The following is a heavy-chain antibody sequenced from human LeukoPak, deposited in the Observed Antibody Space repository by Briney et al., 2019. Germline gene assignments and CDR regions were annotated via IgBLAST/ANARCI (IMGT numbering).Heavy chain of an antibody. D-gene: IGHD3-22*01. Sequence: GGSLRLSCAASGFTVSSNYMSWVRQAPGKGLEWVSVIYSGGSAYYADSVKGRFTISRDNSKTTLYLQMNSLRAEDTAVYYCARVPHYYDSSGFDYWGQGTLVTVSS. CDR1: GFTVSSNY. J-gene: IGHJ4*02. CDR2: IYSGGSA. CDR3: ARVPHYYDSSGFDY. V-gene: IGHV3-66*01.